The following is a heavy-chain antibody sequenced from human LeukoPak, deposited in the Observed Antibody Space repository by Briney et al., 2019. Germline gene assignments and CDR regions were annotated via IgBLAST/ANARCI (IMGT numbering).Heavy chain of an antibody. Sequence: ASVKVSCKASGYTFTSYDINRVRQATGQGLEWMGWMNPNSGNTGYAQKFQGRVTMTRNTSISTAYMELSSLRSEDTAVYYCARVGRVWFGELFIDYWGQGTLVTVSS. D-gene: IGHD3-10*01. CDR2: MNPNSGNT. V-gene: IGHV1-8*01. CDR1: GYTFTSYD. J-gene: IGHJ4*02. CDR3: ARVGRVWFGELFIDY.